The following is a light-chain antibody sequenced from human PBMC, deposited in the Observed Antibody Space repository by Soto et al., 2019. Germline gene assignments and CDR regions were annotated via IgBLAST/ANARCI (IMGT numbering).Light chain of an antibody. CDR2: TAS. Sequence: DIQMTQSPSSLSASVGDKVTITCRASQDIRNDLGWYQQKPGKAPKRLIYTASSLLGGVPSRFSGSGSGTELTLTISSLQAEDFASYYCLQHNSQPRLTFGGGTKVEIK. CDR1: QDIRND. CDR3: LQHNSQPRLT. V-gene: IGKV1-17*01. J-gene: IGKJ4*01.